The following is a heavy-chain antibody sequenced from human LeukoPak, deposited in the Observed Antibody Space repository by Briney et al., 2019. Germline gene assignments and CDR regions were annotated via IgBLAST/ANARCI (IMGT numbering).Heavy chain of an antibody. CDR2: ISTSAGTI. V-gene: IGHV3-48*03. Sequence: PGGSLRLSCVASGFTFSNYEMNWVRHAPGKGLEWLSYISTSAGTIYYADSVEGRFTISRDNAKNSLYLQMNSLRAEGTAGYYCARDQEGGSLDVFDVWGQDTMVSVSS. CDR3: ARDQEGGSLDVFDV. J-gene: IGHJ3*01. D-gene: IGHD3-16*01. CDR1: GFTFSNYE.